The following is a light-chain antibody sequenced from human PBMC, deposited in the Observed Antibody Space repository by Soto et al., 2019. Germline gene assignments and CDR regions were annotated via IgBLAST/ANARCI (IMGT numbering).Light chain of an antibody. J-gene: IGKJ1*01. Sequence: EIVSTQSPGTLSLSPGERATLSCRASQSVSNNYLAWYQQKPGQAPRLLIYGASSRATGIPDRFSGSGSGTEFTLTISRLEPEDFAVYYCQQYGSSSWTFGQGTKVDI. CDR2: GAS. CDR3: QQYGSSSWT. V-gene: IGKV3-20*01. CDR1: QSVSNNY.